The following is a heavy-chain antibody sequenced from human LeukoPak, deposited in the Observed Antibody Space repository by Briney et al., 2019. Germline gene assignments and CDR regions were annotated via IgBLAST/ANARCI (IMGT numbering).Heavy chain of an antibody. D-gene: IGHD6-6*01. V-gene: IGHV4-59*01. CDR1: GGSISSYY. J-gene: IGHJ4*02. Sequence: SETLSLTCTVSGGSISSYYWSWIRQPPGKGLEWIGYIYYSGSTNYNPSLKSRVTISVDTSKNQFSLKLSSATAADTAVYYCARAVYSSSFPFDYWGQGTLVTVSS. CDR2: IYYSGST. CDR3: ARAVYSSSFPFDY.